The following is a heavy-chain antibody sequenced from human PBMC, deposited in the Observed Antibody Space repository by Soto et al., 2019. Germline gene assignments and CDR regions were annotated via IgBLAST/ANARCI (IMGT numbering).Heavy chain of an antibody. Sequence: HPGGSLRLSCAASGFTFSSYGMHWVRQAPGKGLEWVAVISYDGSNKYYADSVKGRFTISRDNSKNTLYLQMNSLRAEDTAVYHCAKPMDTEVTGDAFDIWGQGTMVTVSS. CDR3: AKPMDTEVTGDAFDI. J-gene: IGHJ3*02. D-gene: IGHD5-18*01. CDR2: ISYDGSNK. V-gene: IGHV3-30*18. CDR1: GFTFSSYG.